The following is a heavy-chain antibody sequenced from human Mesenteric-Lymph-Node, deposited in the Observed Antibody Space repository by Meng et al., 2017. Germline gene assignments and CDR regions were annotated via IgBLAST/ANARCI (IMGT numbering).Heavy chain of an antibody. CDR1: GFTFSSFE. J-gene: IGHJ4*02. CDR3: TRASAEYMFDF. CDR2: ISSSGYYI. D-gene: IGHD2/OR15-2a*01. V-gene: IGHV3-21*01. Sequence: GESLKISCAASGFTFSSFEMDWFRQAPGKGLEWVSSISSSGYYIYYTDSVKGRFTASRDNAENSLYLQMDSLRAEDTAVYYCTRASAEYMFDFWGQGTLVTVSS.